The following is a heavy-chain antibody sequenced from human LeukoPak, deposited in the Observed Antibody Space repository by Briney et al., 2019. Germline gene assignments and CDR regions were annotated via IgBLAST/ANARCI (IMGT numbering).Heavy chain of an antibody. CDR3: ARGIYYFDY. V-gene: IGHV3-11*03. CDR2: ISSSGSYT. CDR1: AFTFSDYQ. D-gene: IGHD6-13*01. Sequence: GGSLRLSCAASAFTFSDYQMSWIRQAPGKGLEWVSYISSSGSYTNYADSVKGRFTISRDNAKNSLYLQINSLRAEDTAVYYCARGIYYFDYWGQGTLVTVSS. J-gene: IGHJ4*02.